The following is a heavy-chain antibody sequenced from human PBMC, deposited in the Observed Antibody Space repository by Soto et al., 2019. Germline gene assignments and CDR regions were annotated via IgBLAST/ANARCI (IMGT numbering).Heavy chain of an antibody. CDR2: IYHSGST. V-gene: IGHV4-30-2*01. D-gene: IGHD3-22*01. J-gene: IGHJ3*02. CDR1: GGSISSGGYS. Sequence: SETLSLTCAVSGGSISSGGYSWSWIRQPPGKGLEWIGYIYHSGSTYYNPSLKSRVTISVDRSKNQFSLKLSSVTAADTAVYYCARAPTMTLNRKNAFDIWGQGTMVTVSS. CDR3: ARAPTMTLNRKNAFDI.